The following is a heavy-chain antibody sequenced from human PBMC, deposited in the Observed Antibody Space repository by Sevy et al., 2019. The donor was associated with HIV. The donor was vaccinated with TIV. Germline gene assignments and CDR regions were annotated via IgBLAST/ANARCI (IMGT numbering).Heavy chain of an antibody. CDR1: GGSISSYC. D-gene: IGHD3-9*01. CDR3: ARGGDTYYDILTGYPLGAFDI. Sequence: SETLSLTCTVSGGSISSYCWSWIRQPPGKGLEWIGYIYDSGSTNYNPSLKSRVTISVDTSKNQFSLKLSSVTAADTAVYYCARGGDTYYDILTGYPLGAFDIWGQGTMVTVSS. V-gene: IGHV4-59*01. CDR2: IYDSGST. J-gene: IGHJ3*02.